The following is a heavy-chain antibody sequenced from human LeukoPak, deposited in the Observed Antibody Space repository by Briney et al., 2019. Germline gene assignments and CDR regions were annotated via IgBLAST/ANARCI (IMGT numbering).Heavy chain of an antibody. J-gene: IGHJ4*02. V-gene: IGHV3-11*01. CDR2: TSSSGSVI. CDR3: ARTKRGGLYDNNGYYKYYFDY. D-gene: IGHD3-22*01. Sequence: GGSLRLSCAASGFTFSDSYMSWIRQAPGKGLEWVSSTSSSGSVIYYADSVKGRFTISRDNAKNSLYLQMNSLRAEDTAVYYCARTKRGGLYDNNGYYKYYFDYWGQGTLVTVSS. CDR1: GFTFSDSY.